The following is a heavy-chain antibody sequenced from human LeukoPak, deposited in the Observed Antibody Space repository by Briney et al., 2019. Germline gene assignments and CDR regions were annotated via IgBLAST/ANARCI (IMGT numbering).Heavy chain of an antibody. J-gene: IGHJ4*02. V-gene: IGHV3-7*01. D-gene: IGHD6-25*01. CDR1: GFTFDDYA. CDR3: AREGLGSGYYPFDN. CDR2: IKQDGSEK. Sequence: PGRSLRLSCAASGFTFDDYAMHWVRQAPGQGLAWVANIKQDGSEKHYVDSVKGRFTISRDNARNSLYLQMDSLRAEDTAVYYCAREGLGSGYYPFDNWGQGTLATVSS.